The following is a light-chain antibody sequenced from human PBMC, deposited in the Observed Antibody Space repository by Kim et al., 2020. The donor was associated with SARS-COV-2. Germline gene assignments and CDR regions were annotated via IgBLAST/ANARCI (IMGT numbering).Light chain of an antibody. CDR3: QQYNNWPLPCT. J-gene: IGKJ2*02. Sequence: SPGEPATLACMARQGLGTNLAWYQQKPGQAPRLLLDGTSIRATGIPARFSGSGSGTEFTLTISSLQSEDFAVYYCQQYNNWPLPCTFGQGTKLEI. V-gene: IGKV3-15*01. CDR1: QGLGTN. CDR2: GTS.